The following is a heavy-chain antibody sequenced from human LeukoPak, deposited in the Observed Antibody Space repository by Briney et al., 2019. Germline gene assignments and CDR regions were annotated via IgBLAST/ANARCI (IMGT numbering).Heavy chain of an antibody. D-gene: IGHD7-27*01. J-gene: IGHJ4*02. CDR2: IRSKGYGGTT. CDR3: SRNWGSGSFDY. CDR1: GFTFANYA. Sequence: SLRLSCTASGFTFANYAVGWFRQAPGKGLEWISFIRSKGYGGTTEYAASVKGRFTMSRDDSKGIAYLQMDSLKTEDTAVYYCSRNWGSGSFDYWGRGTLVTVSS. V-gene: IGHV3-49*03.